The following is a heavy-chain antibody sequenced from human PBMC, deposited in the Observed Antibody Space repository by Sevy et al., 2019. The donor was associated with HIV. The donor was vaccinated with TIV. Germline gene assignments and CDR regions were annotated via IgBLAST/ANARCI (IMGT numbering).Heavy chain of an antibody. V-gene: IGHV4-59*01. CDR1: GGSISSYY. Sequence: SQTLSLTCTVSGGSISSYYWSWIRQPPGKGLEWIGYIYYSGSTNYNPSLKSRVTISVDTSKNQFSLKLSSVTAADTAVYYCARDRDYDSSGYYYRDYRMDVWGQGTTVTVSS. D-gene: IGHD3-22*01. CDR3: ARDRDYDSSGYYYRDYRMDV. CDR2: IYYSGST. J-gene: IGHJ6*02.